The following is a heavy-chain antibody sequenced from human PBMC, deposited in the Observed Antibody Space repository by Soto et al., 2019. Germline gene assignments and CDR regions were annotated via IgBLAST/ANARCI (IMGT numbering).Heavy chain of an antibody. CDR1: GFTFSDYA. Sequence: EVQLVESGGGLVQPGGSLRLSCAASGFTFSDYAMHWVRQAPGKGLEYVAAINSNGGGTYYATSVKGRFIISRDNSKNTLYLQMGSLRAEDMAVYYCARSTGGYGGEGTLVTVSS. CDR2: INSNGGGT. V-gene: IGHV3-64*01. CDR3: ARSTGGY. J-gene: IGHJ4*02. D-gene: IGHD2-8*02.